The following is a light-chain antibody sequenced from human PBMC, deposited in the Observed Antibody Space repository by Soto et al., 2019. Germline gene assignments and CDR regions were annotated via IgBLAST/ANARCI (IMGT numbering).Light chain of an antibody. Sequence: EIVLTQSPGTLSLSPGERATLSCRASQSVRSNLAWYQQKPGQAPRLLIYDASNRATGIPDRFSGGGSGTEFTLTISSLQSEDFAVYYCQQYNNWPLTFGQGTRLEIK. V-gene: IGKV3D-15*01. CDR1: QSVRSN. CDR3: QQYNNWPLT. CDR2: DAS. J-gene: IGKJ5*01.